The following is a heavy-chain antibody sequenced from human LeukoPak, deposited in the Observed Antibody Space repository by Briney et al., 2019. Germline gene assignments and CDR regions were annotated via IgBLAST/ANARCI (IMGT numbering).Heavy chain of an antibody. CDR3: ARGYCSSTSCEASDI. Sequence: SVKVSCKASGGTFSSYAISWVRQAPGQGLEWMGGIIPIFGTANYAQKFQGRVTITAHKSTSTAYMELSSLRSEDTAVYYCARGYCSSTSCEASDIWGQGTMVTVSS. V-gene: IGHV1-69*06. CDR2: IIPIFGTA. J-gene: IGHJ3*02. D-gene: IGHD2-2*01. CDR1: GGTFSSYA.